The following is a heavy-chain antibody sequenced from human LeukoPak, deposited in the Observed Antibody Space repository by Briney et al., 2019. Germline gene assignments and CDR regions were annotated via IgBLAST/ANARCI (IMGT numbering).Heavy chain of an antibody. J-gene: IGHJ4*02. CDR2: IYYGGNT. D-gene: IGHD3-22*01. CDR3: TRATRHGYPTRDDD. Sequence: SETLSLTCTVSGGYMSSYYWSWIRQPPGTGLEWIGFIYYGGNTYYTPSLKGRVTMSIDTSKNQFSLNLSSVAAADTAVCYCTRATRHGYPTRDDDGGQGTLVTVSS. CDR1: GGYMSSYY. V-gene: IGHV4-59*01.